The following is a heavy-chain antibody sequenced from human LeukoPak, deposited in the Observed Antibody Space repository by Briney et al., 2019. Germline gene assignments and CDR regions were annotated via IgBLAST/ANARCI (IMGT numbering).Heavy chain of an antibody. D-gene: IGHD1-26*01. CDR3: AREVVGATPSPSWFDP. CDR2: IYYSGRI. J-gene: IGHJ5*02. CDR1: GGSIRSYY. Sequence: SETLSLTCTVSGGSIRSYYWSWVRQPPGKGLEWIGYIYYSGRINYNPSLKSRVTISVDTSKNQFSLKMNSVTAADTAVYYCAREVVGATPSPSWFDPWGQGNLVTVSS. V-gene: IGHV4-59*12.